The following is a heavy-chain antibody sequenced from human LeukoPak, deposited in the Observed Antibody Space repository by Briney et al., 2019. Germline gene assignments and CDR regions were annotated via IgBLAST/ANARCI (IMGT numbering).Heavy chain of an antibody. J-gene: IGHJ4*02. CDR2: IYYSGST. D-gene: IGHD3-22*01. CDR1: GGSISSSSYY. V-gene: IGHV4-39*07. Sequence: SETLSLTCTVSGGSISSSSYYWGWIRQPPGKGLEWIGSIYYSGSTYYNPSLKSRVTISVDTSKNQFSLKLSSVAAADTAVYYCAREPQYYYDSSGPQGLFDYWGQGTLVTVSS. CDR3: AREPQYYYDSSGPQGLFDY.